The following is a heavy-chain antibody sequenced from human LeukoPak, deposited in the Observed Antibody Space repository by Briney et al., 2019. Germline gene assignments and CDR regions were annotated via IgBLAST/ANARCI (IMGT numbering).Heavy chain of an antibody. D-gene: IGHD3-16*02. CDR3: AREYDYVWGSYLDY. CDR1: GGSISSSSYY. V-gene: IGHV4-39*07. CDR2: IYYGGST. J-gene: IGHJ4*02. Sequence: SETLSLTCTVSGGSISSSSYYWGWIRQPPGKGLEWIGSIYYGGSTYYNPSLKSRVAISVDTSKNQFSLKLSSVTAADTAVYYCAREYDYVWGSYLDYWGQGTLVTVSS.